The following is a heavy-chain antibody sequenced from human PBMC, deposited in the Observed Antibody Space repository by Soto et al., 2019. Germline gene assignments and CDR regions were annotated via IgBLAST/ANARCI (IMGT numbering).Heavy chain of an antibody. D-gene: IGHD2-21*02. CDR3: ARHLFRAYCGDDCFRDGMDV. V-gene: IGHV5-10-1*01. CDR1: GYSFTSYW. J-gene: IGHJ6*02. CDR2: IDPSDSYT. Sequence: GESLKISCKGSGYSFTSYWISWVRQMPGEGLEWMGRIDPSDSYTNYSPSFQGHVTISADKSISTAYLQWSSLKASDTAMYYCARHLFRAYCGDDCFRDGMDVWGQGTTVTVSS.